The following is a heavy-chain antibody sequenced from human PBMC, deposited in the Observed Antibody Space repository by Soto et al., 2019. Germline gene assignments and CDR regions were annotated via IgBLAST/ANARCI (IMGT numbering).Heavy chain of an antibody. J-gene: IGHJ5*02. CDR2: IIPIFGTA. V-gene: IGHV1-69*01. CDR3: VRGIDVDTAGVDRWFDP. Sequence: QVQLVQSGAEVKKPGSSVKVSCKASGGTFSSYAISWVRQAPGQGLEWMGGIIPIFGTANYAQKFQGRVTITADESTSTDYMDLSSLRSEDTAVYYCVRGIDVDTAGVDRWFDPWGQGTLVTVSS. CDR1: GGTFSSYA. D-gene: IGHD5-18*01.